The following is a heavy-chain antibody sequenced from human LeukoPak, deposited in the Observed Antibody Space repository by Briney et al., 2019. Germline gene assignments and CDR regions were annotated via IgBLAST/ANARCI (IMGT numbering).Heavy chain of an antibody. CDR1: GFTFSSYW. J-gene: IGHJ4*02. D-gene: IGHD5-18*01. V-gene: IGHV3-7*01. Sequence: GGSLRLSCAASGFTFSSYWMSWVRQAPGKGLEWVANIKQDGSEKYYVDSVKGRFTISRDNAKNSLYLQMNSLRAEDTAVYYCWGYSYGHPFDYWGQGTLVTVSS. CDR3: WGYSYGHPFDY. CDR2: IKQDGSEK.